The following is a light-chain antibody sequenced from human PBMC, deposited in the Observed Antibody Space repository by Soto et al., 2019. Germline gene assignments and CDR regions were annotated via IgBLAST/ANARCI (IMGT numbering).Light chain of an antibody. CDR2: DAS. V-gene: IGKV3-15*01. Sequence: EIVMTQSPATLSVSPGERVTLSCRASQSISNNLAWYQHKPGRAPRVIIYDASTRATGIPVRFSGSGSGTEFTLTISSLQSDDFAVYYCQQYNNWPPKHTFGQGTKLEIK. CDR3: QQYNNWPPKHT. CDR1: QSISNN. J-gene: IGKJ2*01.